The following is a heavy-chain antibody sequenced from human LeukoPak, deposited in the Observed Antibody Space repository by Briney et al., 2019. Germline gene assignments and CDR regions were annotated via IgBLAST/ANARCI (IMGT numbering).Heavy chain of an antibody. J-gene: IGHJ5*02. CDR1: GASVSSASY. CDR3: ARSRAFNSGAFDP. Sequence: SETLSLTCTVSGASVSSASYWTWIRQPPGKGVEWIAHIYNGVNTNYNPSLKSRVTISVDTSKNQFSLRLNSVAAADTAVYYCARSRAFNSGAFDPWGQGSLVTVSS. V-gene: IGHV4-61*01. D-gene: IGHD1-26*01. CDR2: IYNGVNT.